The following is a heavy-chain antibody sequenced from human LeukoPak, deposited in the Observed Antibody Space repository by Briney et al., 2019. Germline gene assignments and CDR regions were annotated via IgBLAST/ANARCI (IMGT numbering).Heavy chain of an antibody. CDR2: IIPIFGTA. D-gene: IGHD6-19*01. J-gene: IGHJ3*02. CDR3: ARHPQQQWRPGAAFDI. V-gene: IGHV1-69*01. CDR1: GGTFSSYA. Sequence: SVKVSCKASGGTFSSYAISWVRQAPGQGLEWMGGIIPIFGTANYAQKFQGRVTITADESTSTAYMELSSLRSEDTAVYYCARHPQQQWRPGAAFDIWGQGTMVTVSS.